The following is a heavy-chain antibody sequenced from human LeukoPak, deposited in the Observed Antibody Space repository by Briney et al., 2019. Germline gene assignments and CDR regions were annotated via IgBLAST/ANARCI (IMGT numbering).Heavy chain of an antibody. CDR2: TRYDESKT. D-gene: IGHD1-26*01. CDR3: AKARYSGSPALDF. V-gene: IGHV3-30*02. CDR1: GFTFISNA. J-gene: IGHJ4*02. Sequence: GGPRRLSGAAPGFTFISNAMPWSRQPPGKGLNWVAFTRYDESKTFYGDSVRGRFTISRDNSKNTLYLQMNSLTTDDSAVYYCAKARYSGSPALDFWGQGTLVTVSS.